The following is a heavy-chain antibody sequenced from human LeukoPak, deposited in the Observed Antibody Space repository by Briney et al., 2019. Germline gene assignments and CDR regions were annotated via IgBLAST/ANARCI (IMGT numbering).Heavy chain of an antibody. CDR1: GFTFNNHD. J-gene: IGHJ4*02. Sequence: PGGSLRLSCAACGFTFNNHDMHWDRQAPGKALEWVALMSDERSNKYYADSVKGRFTISRDNSKNTLYLQMNSLRAEDTAVYYCAKDRMAGTFFDSWGQGTLVTVSS. D-gene: IGHD1-1*01. V-gene: IGHV3-30*18. CDR2: MSDERSNK. CDR3: AKDRMAGTFFDS.